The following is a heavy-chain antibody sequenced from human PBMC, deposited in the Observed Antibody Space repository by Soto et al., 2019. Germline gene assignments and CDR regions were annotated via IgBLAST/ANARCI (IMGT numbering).Heavy chain of an antibody. CDR2: IFYSGST. CDR3: AREIIPLTTDCYFDI. CDR1: GGSISGGVYY. D-gene: IGHD4-17*01. J-gene: IGHJ2*01. Sequence: QVQLQESDPGLVKPSQTLSLTCTVSGGSISGGVYYWSWIRQPPGKGLEWIGYIFYSGSTYYNPSLKSRVTISVDTSKNQFSLRLSSVTSADTAVYYWAREIIPLTTDCYFDIWGLCTLVTVSS. V-gene: IGHV4-30-4*01.